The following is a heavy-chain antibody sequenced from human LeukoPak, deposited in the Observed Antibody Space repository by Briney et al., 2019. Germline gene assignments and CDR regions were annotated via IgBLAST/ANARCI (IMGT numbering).Heavy chain of an antibody. V-gene: IGHV4-30-4*01. Sequence: ASETLSLTCTVSGGSISSGDYYWSWIRQPPGKGLEWIGYIYYSGSTYYNPSLKSRVTVSLDTSKNQFSLKPSSVTAADTAVYYCARGLPYSYIDYWGQGTLVTVSS. CDR2: IYYSGST. J-gene: IGHJ4*02. CDR1: GGSISSGDYY. D-gene: IGHD4-11*01. CDR3: ARGLPYSYIDY.